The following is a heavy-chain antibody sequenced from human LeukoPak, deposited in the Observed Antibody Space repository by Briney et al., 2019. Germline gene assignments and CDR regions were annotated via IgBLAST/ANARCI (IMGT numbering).Heavy chain of an antibody. Sequence: SQTLSLTRTVSGGSISSGSYYWSWIRQPAGKGLEWIGRIYTSGSTNYNPSLKSRVTISVDTSKNQFSLRLSSVTAADTAVYYCAAYSSSWYDYWGQGTLVTVSS. V-gene: IGHV4-61*02. D-gene: IGHD6-13*01. CDR3: AAYSSSWYDY. J-gene: IGHJ4*02. CDR2: IYTSGST. CDR1: GGSISSGSYY.